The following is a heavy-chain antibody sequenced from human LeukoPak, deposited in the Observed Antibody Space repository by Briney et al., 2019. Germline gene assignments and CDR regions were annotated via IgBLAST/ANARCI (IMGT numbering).Heavy chain of an antibody. J-gene: IGHJ6*02. V-gene: IGHV3-30*18. CDR2: ISYDGSNK. D-gene: IGHD5-18*01. CDR3: VKDRWTAMVYYYYGMDV. CDR1: GFTFSSYG. Sequence: GGSLRLSCAASGFTFSSYGMHWVRQAPGKGLEWVAVISYDGSNKYYADSVKGRFTISRDNSKNTLYLQMNSLRAEDTAVYYCVKDRWTAMVYYYYGMDVWGQGTTVTVSS.